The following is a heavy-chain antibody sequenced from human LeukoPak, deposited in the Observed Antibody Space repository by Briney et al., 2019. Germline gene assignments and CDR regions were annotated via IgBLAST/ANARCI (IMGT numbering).Heavy chain of an antibody. J-gene: IGHJ4*02. Sequence: ASVKVSCKASGYTFTGYYMHWVRQAPGQGLEWMGWINPNSGGTNYAQKFQGWVTMTRDTSISTAYMELSRLRSDDTAVYYCAREVYSSSSGGPFDYWGQGTLVAVSS. V-gene: IGHV1-2*04. CDR1: GYTFTGYY. CDR2: INPNSGGT. D-gene: IGHD6-6*01. CDR3: AREVYSSSSGGPFDY.